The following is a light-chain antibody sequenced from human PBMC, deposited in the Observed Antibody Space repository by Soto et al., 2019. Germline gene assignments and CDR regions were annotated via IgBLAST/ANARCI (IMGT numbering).Light chain of an antibody. CDR3: QQSYSSLWT. CDR2: GTS. V-gene: IGKV1-39*01. Sequence: DIQMTQSPSSLSASVGDRVTITCRASQSIANFLNWYQQKPGKAPKLVIYGTSTLQSGVPSRFSGSGSGTDFTLTISRLQREDFATYYCQQSYSSLWTFGQGTRLEIK. CDR1: QSIANF. J-gene: IGKJ5*01.